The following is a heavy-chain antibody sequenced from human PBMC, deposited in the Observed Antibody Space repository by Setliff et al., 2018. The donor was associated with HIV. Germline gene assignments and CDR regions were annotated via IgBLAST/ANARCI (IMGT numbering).Heavy chain of an antibody. CDR2: ISGSGGST. CDR1: RFTFSNYA. Sequence: SLRLSCAASRFTFSNYAMSWVRQAPGIGLEWVSVISGSGGSTYYADSVKGRFTISRDNSKTTMYLQMNSLRAEDTAVYYCAKVNPRSVVPTARILGTFDPWGQGTLVTVSS. D-gene: IGHD2-2*01. CDR3: AKVNPRSVVPTARILGTFDP. J-gene: IGHJ5*02. V-gene: IGHV3-23*01.